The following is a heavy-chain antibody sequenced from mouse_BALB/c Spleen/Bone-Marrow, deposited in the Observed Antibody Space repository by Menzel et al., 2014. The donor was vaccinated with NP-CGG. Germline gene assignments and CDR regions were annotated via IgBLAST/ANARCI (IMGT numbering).Heavy chain of an antibody. CDR2: IDPENGDT. J-gene: IGHJ1*01. V-gene: IGHV14-4*02. D-gene: IGHD2-14*01. Sequence: EVQLQQSGAELVRSGASVKLSCTASGFNIKDDYMHWVKQRPEQGLEWIGWIDPENGDTEYAPKFQGKATMTADTSSNTAYLQLSSLTSEDTAVYYCNRYDWYFDVWGAGTTVTVSS. CDR1: GFNIKDDY. CDR3: NRYDWYFDV.